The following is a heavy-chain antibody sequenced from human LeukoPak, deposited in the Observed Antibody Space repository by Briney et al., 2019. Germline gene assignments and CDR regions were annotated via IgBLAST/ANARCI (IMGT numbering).Heavy chain of an antibody. Sequence: GESLKISCKGSEYNFSNYWIGWVRQMPGKGLEWMGIIYPGDSDTRYSPSFEGQVTISADKSIRTAYLQWSSLKASDTAMYYCARHRLRFFDAADYWGQGTLVTVSS. V-gene: IGHV5-51*01. CDR3: ARHRLRFFDAADY. CDR2: IYPGDSDT. J-gene: IGHJ4*02. D-gene: IGHD3-9*01. CDR1: EYNFSNYW.